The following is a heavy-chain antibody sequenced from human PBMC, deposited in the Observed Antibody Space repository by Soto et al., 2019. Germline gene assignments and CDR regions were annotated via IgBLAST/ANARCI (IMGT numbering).Heavy chain of an antibody. J-gene: IGHJ4*02. V-gene: IGHV1-24*01. CDR3: ATLYYDYIWGSYRYRFDY. D-gene: IGHD3-16*02. CDR1: GYTLTELS. CDR2: FDPEDGET. Sequence: ASVKVSCKVSGYTLTELSMHWVRQAPGKGLEWMGGFDPEDGETIYAQKFQGRVTMTEDTSTDTAYMELSSLRSEDTAVYYCATLYYDYIWGSYRYRFDYWGQGTLVTV.